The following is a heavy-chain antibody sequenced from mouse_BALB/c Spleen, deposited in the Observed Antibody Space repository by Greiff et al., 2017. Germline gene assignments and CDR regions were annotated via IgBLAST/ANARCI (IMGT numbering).Heavy chain of an antibody. CDR3: ASGSNYAMDY. CDR1: GFTFSSFG. V-gene: IGHV5-17*02. D-gene: IGHD1-1*01. CDR2: ISSGSRTI. J-gene: IGHJ4*01. Sequence: EVQVVESGGGLVQPGGSRKLSCAASGFTFSSFGMHWVRQAPEKGLEWVAYISSGSRTIYYADTVKGRFTISRDNPKNTLFLQMTSLRSEDTAMYYCASGSNYAMDYWGQGTSVTVSS.